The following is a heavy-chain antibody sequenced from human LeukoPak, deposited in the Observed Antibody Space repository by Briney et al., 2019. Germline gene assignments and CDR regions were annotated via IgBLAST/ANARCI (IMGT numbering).Heavy chain of an antibody. D-gene: IGHD5-18*01. V-gene: IGHV1-69*04. CDR1: GGTFSSYA. CDR3: ARDQGLTAPPPYGLDV. CDR2: IIPILGIA. Sequence: SVKVSCKASGGTFSSYAISWVRQAPGQGLEWMGRIIPILGIANYAQKFQGRVTITADKSTSTAYMELSSLRSEETAVYYCARDQGLTAPPPYGLDVWGQGTTVIVSS. J-gene: IGHJ6*02.